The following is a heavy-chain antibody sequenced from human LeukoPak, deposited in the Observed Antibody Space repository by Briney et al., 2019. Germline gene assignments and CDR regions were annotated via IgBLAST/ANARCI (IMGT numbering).Heavy chain of an antibody. V-gene: IGHV3-48*03. CDR2: ISSSGSTI. J-gene: IGHJ4*02. D-gene: IGHD2-21*02. CDR1: GFTFSSYE. Sequence: PGGSLRLSCAASGFTFSSYEMNWVRQAPGKGLEWVSYISSSGSTIYYADSVKGRFTISRDNSKNTLYLQMNSLRAEDTAVYYCAKDPSVVVTGIHDYWGQGTLVTVSS. CDR3: AKDPSVVVTGIHDY.